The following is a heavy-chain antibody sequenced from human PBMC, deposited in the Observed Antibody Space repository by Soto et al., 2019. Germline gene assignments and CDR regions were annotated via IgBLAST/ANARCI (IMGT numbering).Heavy chain of an antibody. V-gene: IGHV4-39*01. J-gene: IGHJ4*02. Sequence: QLQLQESGPGLVKPSETLSLTCTVSGGSISSSSYYWGWIRQPPGKGLEWIGSIYYSGSTYYNPSLKSRVTISVDTSKNQFSLKLSSVTAADTAVYYCARHGTPDIVVVPAAVDYWGQGPLVTVSS. CDR1: GGSISSSSYY. CDR2: IYYSGST. CDR3: ARHGTPDIVVVPAAVDY. D-gene: IGHD2-2*01.